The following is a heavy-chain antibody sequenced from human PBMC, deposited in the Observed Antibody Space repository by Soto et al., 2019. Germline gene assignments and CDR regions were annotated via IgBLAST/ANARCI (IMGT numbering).Heavy chain of an antibody. D-gene: IGHD3-16*01. V-gene: IGHV3-23*01. CDR1: DFIFLDYA. CDR3: TKAPSSSYADH. Sequence: GSLRLSCAASDFIFLDYAMTWVRQAPGKGLEWVSTISRGGTYTHYADSVEGRFTISRDNSKNMLYLDMRSLRGEDTAFYYCTKAPSSSYADHWGQGTLVTVSS. J-gene: IGHJ1*01. CDR2: ISRGGTYT.